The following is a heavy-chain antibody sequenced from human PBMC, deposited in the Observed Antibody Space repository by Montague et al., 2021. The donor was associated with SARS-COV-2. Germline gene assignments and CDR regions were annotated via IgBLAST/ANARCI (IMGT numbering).Heavy chain of an antibody. D-gene: IGHD3-10*01. V-gene: IGHV4-39*02. J-gene: IGHJ4*02. CDR3: ANGMIRGVTTPFDY. CDR1: CGSIRSSGYY. CDR2: IYYSGTT. Sequence: SETLSLTCSVSCGSIRSSGYYWIWIRPPPGKELGWISYIYYSGTTYYNPSLQSRGTISVDTPKNHLSLRPGAVTAADTAVYFCANGMIRGVTTPFDYWGQGSQVTVSA.